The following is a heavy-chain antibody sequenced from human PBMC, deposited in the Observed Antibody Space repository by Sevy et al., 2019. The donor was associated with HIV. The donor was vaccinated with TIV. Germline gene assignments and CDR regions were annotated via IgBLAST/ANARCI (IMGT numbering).Heavy chain of an antibody. CDR3: ARLGGYYDSSGYYTAEYFQH. D-gene: IGHD3-22*01. CDR2: IYYSGST. V-gene: IGHV4-39*01. CDR1: GGSISSSSYY. Sequence: SETLSLTCTVSGGSISSSSYYWGWIRQPPGKGLEWIGSIYYSGSTYYNPSLKSRVTISVDTSKNQFSLKLSSVTAADTAVYYCARLGGYYDSSGYYTAEYFQHWGQGTLVTVSS. J-gene: IGHJ1*01.